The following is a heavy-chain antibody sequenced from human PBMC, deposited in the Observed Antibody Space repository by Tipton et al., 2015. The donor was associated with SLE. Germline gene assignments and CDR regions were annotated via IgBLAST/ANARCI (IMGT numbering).Heavy chain of an antibody. J-gene: IGHJ4*02. Sequence: TLSLTCAVSGGSISSSNWWSWVRQPPGKGLEWMGYIYYSGSTNYNPSLKSRVTISVDTSKNQFSLKLSSVTAADTAVYYCARQPISAAGTLHYFDYWGQGTLLTVSS. D-gene: IGHD6-13*01. CDR1: GGSISSSNW. V-gene: IGHV4-4*02. CDR2: IYYSGST. CDR3: ARQPISAAGTLHYFDY.